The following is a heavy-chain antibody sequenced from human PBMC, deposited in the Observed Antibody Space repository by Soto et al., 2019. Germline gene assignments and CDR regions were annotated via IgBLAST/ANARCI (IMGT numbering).Heavy chain of an antibody. Sequence: PSETLSLTCSVSGGSVSSDIYYWTWIRQHPGKGPEWIGHIYYSGRPYYNPSLKSRVTISLDMSKNQFSLKLTSVSAADTAVYYCARDSGYFYYFDYWGQGTLVTVSS. D-gene: IGHD3-22*01. CDR3: ARDSGYFYYFDY. CDR1: GGSVSSDIYY. CDR2: IYYSGRP. J-gene: IGHJ4*02. V-gene: IGHV4-31*03.